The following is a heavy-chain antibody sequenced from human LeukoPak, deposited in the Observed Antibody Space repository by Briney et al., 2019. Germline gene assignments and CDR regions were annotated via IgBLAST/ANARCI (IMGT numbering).Heavy chain of an antibody. CDR3: ARSRAAVVMGELIPSFYYGMDV. CDR1: GFTFSNYW. D-gene: IGHD3-16*01. CDR2: IKQDGGER. J-gene: IGHJ6*02. Sequence: GGSLRLSCAASGFTFSNYWMNWVRQVPGKGLEWVATIKQDGGERYYVDSVEGRFTISRDNGKTSVYLQMNSLRADDTAVCYCARSRAAVVMGELIPSFYYGMDVWGQGTTVTVSS. V-gene: IGHV3-7*03.